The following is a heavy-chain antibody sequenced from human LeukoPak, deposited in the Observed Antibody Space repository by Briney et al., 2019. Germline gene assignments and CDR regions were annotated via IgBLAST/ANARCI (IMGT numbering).Heavy chain of an antibody. J-gene: IGHJ3*02. V-gene: IGHV4-34*01. CDR3: ARYSRQWLVLRDAFDI. CDR2: INHSGST. D-gene: IGHD6-19*01. CDR1: GGSFSGYY. Sequence: SETLSLTCAVYGGSFSGYYWSWIRQPPGKGLEWIGEINHSGSTNYNPSLKSRVTISVDTSKNQFSLKLSSVTAADTAVYYCARYSRQWLVLRDAFDIWGQGTMVTVSS.